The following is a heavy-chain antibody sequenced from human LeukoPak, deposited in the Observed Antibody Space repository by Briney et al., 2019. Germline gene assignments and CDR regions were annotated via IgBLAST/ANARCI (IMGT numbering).Heavy chain of an antibody. CDR3: ARDTGCGDYGVLAFDY. CDR2: IYYSGST. D-gene: IGHD4-17*01. CDR1: GGSISSYY. V-gene: IGHV4-59*01. J-gene: IGHJ4*02. Sequence: SETLSLTCTVSGGSISSYYWSWIRQPPGKGLEWIGYIYYSGSTNYNPSLKSRVTISVDTSKNQFSLKLSSVTAADTAVYYCARDTGCGDYGVLAFDYWGQGTLVTVSS.